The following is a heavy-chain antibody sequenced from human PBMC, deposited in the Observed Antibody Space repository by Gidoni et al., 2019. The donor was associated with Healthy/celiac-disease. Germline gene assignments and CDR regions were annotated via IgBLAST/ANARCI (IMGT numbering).Heavy chain of an antibody. CDR3: ARHGVYEFWSGYYRGSFDY. Sequence: WIGSIYYSGSTYYNPSLKSRVTISVDTSKNQFSLKLSSVTAADTAVYYCARHGVYEFWSGYYRGSFDYGGQGTLVTVSS. D-gene: IGHD3-3*01. CDR2: IYYSGST. V-gene: IGHV4-39*01. J-gene: IGHJ4*02.